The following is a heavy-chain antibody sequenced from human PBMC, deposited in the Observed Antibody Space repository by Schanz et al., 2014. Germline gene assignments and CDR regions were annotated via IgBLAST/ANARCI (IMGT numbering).Heavy chain of an antibody. CDR1: GFTFSTTW. CDR2: ISGSGGST. V-gene: IGHV3-23*04. D-gene: IGHD5-18*01. J-gene: IGHJ4*02. CDR3: AKYGGGYSYGFVEY. Sequence: EVQLVESGGGLIKPGGSLRLSCLASGFTFSTTWMNWVRQAPGKGLEWVSDISGSGGSTVYADSVKGRFTISRDNSNNTVFLQRKSLRAEDTAVYYCAKYGGGYSYGFVEYWGQGILVTVSS.